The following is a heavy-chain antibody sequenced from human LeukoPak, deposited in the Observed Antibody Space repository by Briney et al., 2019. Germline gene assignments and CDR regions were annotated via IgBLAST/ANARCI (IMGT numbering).Heavy chain of an antibody. CDR3: ARFSRVEWSF. CDR2: IKQEGSVK. J-gene: IGHJ4*02. D-gene: IGHD3-3*01. V-gene: IGHV3-7*01. Sequence: GGSLRLSCAASGFTFSNYWMSWVRQAPGKGLEWVANIKQEGSVKQYVDSIKGRFTISRDNAKNTVDLQMDSLRVEDTAVYYCARFSRVEWSFWGQGTLVTVSS. CDR1: GFTFSNYW.